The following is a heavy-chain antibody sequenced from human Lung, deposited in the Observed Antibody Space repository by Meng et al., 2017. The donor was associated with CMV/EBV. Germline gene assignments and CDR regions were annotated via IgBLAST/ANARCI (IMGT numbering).Heavy chain of an antibody. J-gene: IGHJ4*02. V-gene: IGHV3-9*01. Sequence: GGSLRLSCAASGFKFNDYAMHWVRQVPGKGLEWVSGISWKIGDGYADSVKGRFIISRDNVKNSVYLQMNSARLEDTALYFCVKDTGARIGVAGTALDHWGQGTVVTVSS. CDR2: ISWKIGD. CDR3: VKDTGARIGVAGTALDH. CDR1: GFKFNDYA. D-gene: IGHD6-19*01.